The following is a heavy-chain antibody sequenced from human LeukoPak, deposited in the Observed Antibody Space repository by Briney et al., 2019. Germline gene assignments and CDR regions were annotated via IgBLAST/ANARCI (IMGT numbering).Heavy chain of an antibody. Sequence: PSETLSLTCTVSGGSISSGAYYWSWIRQPPGKGLEWIGYIYYSGSTNYNPSLKSRVTISVDTSKNQFSLKLSSVTAADTAVYYCARGYTAMVMNYWGQGTLVTVSS. D-gene: IGHD5-18*01. CDR1: GGSISSGAYY. CDR3: ARGYTAMVMNY. V-gene: IGHV4-61*08. CDR2: IYYSGST. J-gene: IGHJ4*02.